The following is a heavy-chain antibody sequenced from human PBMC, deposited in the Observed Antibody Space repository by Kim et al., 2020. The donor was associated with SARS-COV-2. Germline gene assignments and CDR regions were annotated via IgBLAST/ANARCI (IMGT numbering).Heavy chain of an antibody. V-gene: IGHV3-64D*06. CDR1: GFTFSSYA. J-gene: IGHJ4*02. Sequence: GGSLRLSCSASGFTFSSYAMHWVRQAPGKGLEYVSAISSNGGSTYYADSVKGRFTISRDNSKNTLYLQMSSLRAEDTAVYYCVKAVSSWDYYGSGSYLDYWGQGTLVTVSS. CDR3: VKAVSSWDYYGSGSYLDY. CDR2: ISSNGGST. D-gene: IGHD3-10*01.